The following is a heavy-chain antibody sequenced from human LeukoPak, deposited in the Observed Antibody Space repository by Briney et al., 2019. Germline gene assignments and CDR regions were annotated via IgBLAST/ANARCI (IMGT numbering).Heavy chain of an antibody. CDR3: AKNALSGGSPPGWFDP. D-gene: IGHD2-15*01. V-gene: IGHV3-30*18. CDR2: ISYDGSNK. J-gene: IGHJ5*02. CDR1: GFIFGSYG. Sequence: GRSLRLSCAASGFIFGSYGIHWVRQAPGKGLEWVAVISYDGSNKYYADSVKGRFTISRDNSKNTLYLQMNSLRAEDTAVYHCAKNALSGGSPPGWFDPWGQGTLVTVSS.